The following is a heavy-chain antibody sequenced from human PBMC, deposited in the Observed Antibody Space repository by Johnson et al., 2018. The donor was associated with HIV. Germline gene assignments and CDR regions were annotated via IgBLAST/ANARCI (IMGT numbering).Heavy chain of an antibody. CDR1: GFTFDDYA. CDR3: ARVSQQQGGVYDAFDI. D-gene: IGHD6-13*01. Sequence: QEQLVESGGGVVQPGGYLRLSCAASGFTFDDYAMHWVRQAPGKGLEWVSVLFSGGTTYYADSLKARFTISRDNSKNTLYLQMNSLRAEDTAVYYCARVSQQQGGVYDAFDIWGQGTMVTVSS. J-gene: IGHJ3*02. V-gene: IGHV3-NL1*01. CDR2: LFSGGTT.